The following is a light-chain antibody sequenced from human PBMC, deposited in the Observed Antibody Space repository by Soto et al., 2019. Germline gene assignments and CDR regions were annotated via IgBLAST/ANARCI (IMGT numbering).Light chain of an antibody. J-gene: IGKJ5*01. V-gene: IGKV3-20*01. CDR3: QQYGSSPPIT. CDR2: GAS. CDR1: QSVSSN. Sequence: DIVLTQSPATLSVSPGARATLSCRASQSVSSNLAWYQQKPGQAPRLLIYGASSRATGIPDRFSGSGSGTDFTLTISRLEPEDFAVYYCQQYGSSPPITFGQGTRLEIK.